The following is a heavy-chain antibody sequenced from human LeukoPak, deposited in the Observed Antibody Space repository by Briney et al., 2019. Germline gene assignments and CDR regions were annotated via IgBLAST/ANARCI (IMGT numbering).Heavy chain of an antibody. CDR1: GYSISSGYY. Sequence: PSETLSLTCTVSGYSISSGYYWGWIRQPPGKGLEWIGSIYHSGSTYYNPSLKRRVTISVDTSKNQFSLKLSSVTAADTAVYYCASGGTYSSGWYYFDYWGQGTLVTVSS. CDR2: IYHSGST. J-gene: IGHJ4*02. D-gene: IGHD6-19*01. V-gene: IGHV4-38-2*02. CDR3: ASGGTYSSGWYYFDY.